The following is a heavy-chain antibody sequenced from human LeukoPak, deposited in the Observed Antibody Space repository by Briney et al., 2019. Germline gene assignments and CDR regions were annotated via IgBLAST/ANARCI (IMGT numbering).Heavy chain of an antibody. CDR3: AKNQGQWLVPVDY. Sequence: GGSLRLSCAASGFTFSNYAMSGVRRARGKGVEGVSSMSGSGGRTYYADSVKGRFTISRDNSKNTLYLQMNNLRAEDTALYYCAKNQGQWLVPVDYWGQGTLVTVSS. J-gene: IGHJ4*02. V-gene: IGHV3-23*01. D-gene: IGHD6-19*01. CDR2: MSGSGGRT. CDR1: GFTFSNYA.